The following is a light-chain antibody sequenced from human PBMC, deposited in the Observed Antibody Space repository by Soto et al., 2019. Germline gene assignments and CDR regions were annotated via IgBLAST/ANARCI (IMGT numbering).Light chain of an antibody. Sequence: DVQLTQSPSFLSASVGDRVTITCRASQGISTYLAWYQQKPGKAPKLLIYAAPTLQSGAPSRFSGSGSGTEFALTISSLQPEDSATYYCQQLKSYPLTFGGGTKVEIK. CDR3: QQLKSYPLT. V-gene: IGKV1-9*01. CDR1: QGISTY. J-gene: IGKJ4*01. CDR2: AAP.